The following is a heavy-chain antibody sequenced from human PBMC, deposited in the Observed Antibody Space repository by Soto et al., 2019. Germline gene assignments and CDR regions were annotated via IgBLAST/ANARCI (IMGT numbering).Heavy chain of an antibody. Sequence: QVQVQESGPGLLKPSQTLSLTCTVSGGSISSAGYFWGGIRQPPGKGLEWIGYIFNNENTYYNPSLKCRVSISVDTSKNQFSLTLNSVTAADTAVYYCARISRGYYWFDLWGRGTLVTVSS. J-gene: IGHJ2*01. CDR1: GGSISSAGYF. D-gene: IGHD3-22*01. V-gene: IGHV4-31*03. CDR2: IFNNENT. CDR3: ARISRGYYWFDL.